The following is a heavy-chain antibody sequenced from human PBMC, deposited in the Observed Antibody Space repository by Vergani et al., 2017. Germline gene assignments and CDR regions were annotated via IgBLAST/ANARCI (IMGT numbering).Heavy chain of an antibody. CDR2: IGNGGDSA. CDR1: GFIFSSYA. J-gene: IGHJ3*02. Sequence: EVQLLESGGGLVQPGGSLRLSCAASGFIFSSYAMRWVRQAPGKGLEWVSAIGNGGDSAFYRDSVKGRFTISRDNSKNTLYLQVNSLRAEDTAVYFCARTFGSTGSGGFDIWGQGTMVTVSS. D-gene: IGHD1-26*01. V-gene: IGHV3-23*01. CDR3: ARTFGSTGSGGFDI.